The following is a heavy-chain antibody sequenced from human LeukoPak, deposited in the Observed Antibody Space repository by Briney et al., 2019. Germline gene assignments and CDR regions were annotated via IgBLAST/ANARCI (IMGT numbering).Heavy chain of an antibody. V-gene: IGHV3-30-3*01. CDR2: ISYDGSSK. Sequence: PGGSLRLSCAASGFTFSSYAMHWVRQAPGKGLEWVAVISYDGSSKYYADSVKGRFTISRDNSKNTLYLQMNSLRAEDTAVYYCARDNGVPSPFLPHAYCGGDCSTYFDYWGQGTLVAVSS. CDR1: GFTFSSYA. J-gene: IGHJ4*02. D-gene: IGHD2-21*01. CDR3: ARDNGVPSPFLPHAYCGGDCSTYFDY.